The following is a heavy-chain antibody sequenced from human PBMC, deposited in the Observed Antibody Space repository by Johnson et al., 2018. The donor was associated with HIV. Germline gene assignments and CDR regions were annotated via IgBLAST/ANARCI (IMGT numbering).Heavy chain of an antibody. CDR1: GFTFGGEW. V-gene: IGHV3-74*01. J-gene: IGHJ3*02. D-gene: IGHD1-26*01. CDR2: IKTDGSNT. Sequence: VQLVESGGGLVQPGGSLRLSCVASGFTFGGEWMHWVRQAPGQGLVWVSRIKTDGSNTAYADSLKGRFTISRDNAKNSLYLQMNSLRAEDTAVYYCATFGGGSFHAFDIWGQGTMVTVSS. CDR3: ATFGGGSFHAFDI.